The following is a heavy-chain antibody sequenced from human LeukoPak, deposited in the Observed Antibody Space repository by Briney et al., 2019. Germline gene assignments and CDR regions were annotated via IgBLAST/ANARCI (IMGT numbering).Heavy chain of an antibody. J-gene: IGHJ3*02. D-gene: IGHD3-16*02. CDR1: GFTVSSNY. CDR3: AGLRLGELSLYSPPDI. Sequence: GGSLRLSCAASGFTVSSNYMSWVRQAPGKGLEWVSVIYSCGSTYYADSVKGRFTISRDNSKNTLYLQMNSLRAEDTAVYYCAGLRLGELSLYSPPDIWGQGTMVTVSS. V-gene: IGHV3-53*01. CDR2: IYSCGST.